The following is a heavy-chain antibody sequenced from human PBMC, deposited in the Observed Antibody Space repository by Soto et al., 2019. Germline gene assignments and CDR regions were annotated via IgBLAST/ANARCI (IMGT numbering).Heavy chain of an antibody. J-gene: IGHJ4*02. CDR2: ISGSGGST. D-gene: IGHD2-15*01. V-gene: IGHV3-23*01. Sequence: HPGGSLRLSCAASGFTFSSYGMSWVRQAPGKGLEWVSGISGSGGSTYYADSVKGRFTISRDNSKNTLYLQMNSLRAEDTAVYYCAKVDNTYCSGGSCYPGIWGQGTLVTVSS. CDR3: AKVDNTYCSGGSCYPGI. CDR1: GFTFSSYG.